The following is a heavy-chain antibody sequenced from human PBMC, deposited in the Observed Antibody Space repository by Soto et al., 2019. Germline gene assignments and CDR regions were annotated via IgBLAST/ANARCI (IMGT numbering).Heavy chain of an antibody. Sequence: SVKVSCKASGGTFSSYAISWVRQAPGQGLEWMGGIIPIFGTANYAQKFQGRVTITADESTSTAYMELSSLRSEDTAVYYCARNDGTLGYCSGGSCYTKYYYYYGMDVWGKGTTVTVSS. J-gene: IGHJ6*04. CDR1: GGTFSSYA. D-gene: IGHD2-15*01. CDR3: ARNDGTLGYCSGGSCYTKYYYYYGMDV. V-gene: IGHV1-69*13. CDR2: IIPIFGTA.